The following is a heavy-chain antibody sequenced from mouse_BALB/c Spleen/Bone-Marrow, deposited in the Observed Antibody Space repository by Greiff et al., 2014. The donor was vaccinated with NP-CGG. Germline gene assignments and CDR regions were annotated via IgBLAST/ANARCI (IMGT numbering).Heavy chain of an antibody. V-gene: IGHV1-80*01. Sequence: VQVVESGAELVRPGSSVKISCKASGYAFSSYWMNWVKQRPGQGLEWIGQIYPGGGDTNYNGKFKGKATLTADKSSSTAYMQLSSLTSEDSAVYFCARGVPMDYWGQGTSVTVSS. CDR3: ARGVPMDY. J-gene: IGHJ4*01. CDR2: IYPGGGDT. CDR1: GYAFSSYW.